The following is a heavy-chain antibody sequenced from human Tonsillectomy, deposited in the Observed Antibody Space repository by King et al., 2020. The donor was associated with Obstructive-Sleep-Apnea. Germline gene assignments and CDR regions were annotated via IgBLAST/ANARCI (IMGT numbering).Heavy chain of an antibody. CDR3: ARGSGAASVNWFHP. D-gene: IGHD6-13*01. V-gene: IGHV4-34*01. J-gene: IGHJ5*02. Sequence: VQLQQWGAGLLKPSETLSLTCGVYGGSFSDYYWSWIRQPPGRGLEGIGEINHSGSTNYSPALKSRVTISEDTSKNQFSLQSSSVNAADTAVYYCARGSGAASVNWFHPWGQRALVTVSS. CDR2: INHSGST. CDR1: GGSFSDYY.